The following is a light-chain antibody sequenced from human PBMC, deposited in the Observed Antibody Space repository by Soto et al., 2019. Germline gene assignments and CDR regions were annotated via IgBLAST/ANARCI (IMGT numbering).Light chain of an antibody. V-gene: IGLV2-23*02. CDR1: SSDVGSYNL. CDR3: CSYAGSSWV. CDR2: EVS. J-gene: IGLJ3*02. Sequence: QSALTQPASVSGSPGQSITISCTGTSSDVGSYNLVSWYQQHPGKAPKLMIYEVSKRPSGVSNRFSGSKSGNTASLTISGLQAEDEADYYCCSYAGSSWVFGGVTKLTVL.